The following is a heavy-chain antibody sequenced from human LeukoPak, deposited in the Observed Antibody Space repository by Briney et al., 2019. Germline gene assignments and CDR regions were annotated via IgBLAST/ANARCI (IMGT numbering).Heavy chain of an antibody. CDR3: ARDLNHCSSTSCHIDDYYYYGMDI. J-gene: IGHJ6*02. CDR2: IIPIFGIA. D-gene: IGHD2-2*01. V-gene: IGHV1-69*04. Sequence: SVKVSCKASGGTFSSYAISWVRQAPGQGLEWMGRIIPIFGIANYAQKFQGRVTITADKSTSTAYMELSSLRSEDTAVYYCARDLNHCSSTSCHIDDYYYYGMDIWGQGTTVTVSS. CDR1: GGTFSSYA.